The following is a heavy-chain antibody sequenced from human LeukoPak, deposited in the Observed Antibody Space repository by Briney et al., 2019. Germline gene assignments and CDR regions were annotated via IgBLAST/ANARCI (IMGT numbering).Heavy chain of an antibody. J-gene: IGHJ5*02. CDR3: ARLYEGYCSGGSCYWFDP. CDR1: GGSISSSSYY. CDR2: IYYTGST. D-gene: IGHD2-15*01. V-gene: IGHV4-39*01. Sequence: SETLSLTCTVSGGSISSSSYYWGRIRQPPGKGLEWIGNIYYTGSTYYNPSLKSRVTISVDTSKNQFSLKLSSVTAADTAVYYCARLYEGYCSGGSCYWFDPWGQGILVTVSS.